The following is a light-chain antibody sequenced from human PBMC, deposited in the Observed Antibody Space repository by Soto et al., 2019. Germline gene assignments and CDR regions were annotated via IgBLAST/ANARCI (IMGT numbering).Light chain of an antibody. CDR3: SSYTISSTYV. V-gene: IGLV2-14*01. CDR2: DVT. J-gene: IGLJ1*01. CDR1: TSDVGLYNY. Sequence: QSALTQPASVSGSPGQSITISCTGTTSDVGLYNYVSWYQRHPGKAPKLMIYDVTNRPSGVSNRFSGSKSGNTASLTISGLQVEDEAEYYCSSYTISSTYVFGSGTKLTVL.